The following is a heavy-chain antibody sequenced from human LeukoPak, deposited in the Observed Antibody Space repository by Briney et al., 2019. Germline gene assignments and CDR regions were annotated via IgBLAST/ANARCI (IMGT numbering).Heavy chain of an antibody. V-gene: IGHV1-8*01. CDR2: MNPNSGNT. J-gene: IGHJ5*02. Sequence: GASVKVSCKASGYTFTSYDINWVRQATGQGLEWMGWMNPNSGNTGYAQKFQGRVTMTRNTSISTAYMELSSLRSEDTAVYYCARDGYCSGGSGYPSWFDPWGRETLVTVSS. CDR1: GYTFTSYD. D-gene: IGHD2-15*01. CDR3: ARDGYCSGGSGYPSWFDP.